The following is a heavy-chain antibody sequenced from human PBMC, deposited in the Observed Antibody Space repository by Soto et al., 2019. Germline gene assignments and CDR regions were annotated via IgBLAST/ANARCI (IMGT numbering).Heavy chain of an antibody. CDR1: GFTFNNYA. D-gene: IGHD6-19*01. Sequence: GGSLRLSCAASGFTFNNYAMNWVRQAPGKGLEWVTAISGSGVITYYADSVKGRFTISRDNSKNTLYLQMSSLRAEDTAVYYCAKEGLAGNFENWGQGALVTVSS. J-gene: IGHJ4*02. V-gene: IGHV3-23*01. CDR2: ISGSGVIT. CDR3: AKEGLAGNFEN.